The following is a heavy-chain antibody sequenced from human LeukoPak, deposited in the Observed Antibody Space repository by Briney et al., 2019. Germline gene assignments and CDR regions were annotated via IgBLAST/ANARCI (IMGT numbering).Heavy chain of an antibody. CDR1: GFTFSSYA. CDR3: ANPSHDYDSSGYYEGLAFDI. D-gene: IGHD3-22*01. CDR2: ISGSGGST. J-gene: IGHJ3*02. V-gene: IGHV3-23*01. Sequence: GGSLRLSCAASGFTFSSYAMSWVRRAPGKGLEWVSAISGSGGSTYYADSVKGRFTISRDNSKNTLYLQMNSLRAEDTAVYYCANPSHDYDSSGYYEGLAFDIWGQGKMVTVSS.